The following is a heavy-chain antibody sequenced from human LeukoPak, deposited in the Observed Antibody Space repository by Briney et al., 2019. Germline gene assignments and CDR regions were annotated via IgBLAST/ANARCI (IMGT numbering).Heavy chain of an antibody. CDR1: GGSFSGYY. D-gene: IGHD6-19*01. CDR3: ARDKKQWLEGFYYYYMDV. CDR2: INDSGST. Sequence: PSETLSLTCAVYGGSFSGYYWSWIRQPPGKGLEWIGEINDSGSTNYNPSLKSRVTISVDTSKNQFSLKLSSVTAADTAVYYCARDKKQWLEGFYYYYMDVWGKGTTVTISS. J-gene: IGHJ6*03. V-gene: IGHV4-34*01.